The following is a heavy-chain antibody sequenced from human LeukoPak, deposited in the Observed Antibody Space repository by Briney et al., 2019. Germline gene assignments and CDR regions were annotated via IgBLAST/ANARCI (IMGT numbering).Heavy chain of an antibody. CDR1: GGSISSSSYY. CDR2: IYYSGST. V-gene: IGHV4-39*01. Sequence: SETLSLTCTVSGGSISSSSYYWGWIRQPPGKGLEWIGSIYYSGSTYYNPSLKSRVTISVDTSKNQFSLKLSSVTAADTAVYYCARNRYYYGSGSYGVPNWFDPWGQGTLVTVSS. D-gene: IGHD3-10*01. J-gene: IGHJ5*02. CDR3: ARNRYYYGSGSYGVPNWFDP.